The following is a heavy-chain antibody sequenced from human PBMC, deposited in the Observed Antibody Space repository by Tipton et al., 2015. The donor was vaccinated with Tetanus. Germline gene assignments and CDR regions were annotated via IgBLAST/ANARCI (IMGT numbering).Heavy chain of an antibody. Sequence: QLVQSGAEVKKPGSSVKVSCKASGGTFSSYAISWMRQAPGQGLEWMGGIIPSLGSTTYAPKFQGRITITADEVTTTAYMEVSSLTSEDTAVFYCARGGSYLGIYYYYAMDVWGQGTTVTVSS. CDR2: IIPSLGST. D-gene: IGHD1-26*01. CDR3: ARGGSYLGIYYYYAMDV. J-gene: IGHJ6*01. CDR1: GGTFSSYA. V-gene: IGHV1-69*01.